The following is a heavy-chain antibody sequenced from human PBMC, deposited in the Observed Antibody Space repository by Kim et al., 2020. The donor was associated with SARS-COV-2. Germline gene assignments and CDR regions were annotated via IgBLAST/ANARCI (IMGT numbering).Heavy chain of an antibody. J-gene: IGHJ4*02. D-gene: IGHD6-19*01. V-gene: IGHV3-23*01. CDR2: ISTSGGSA. CDR1: GFTFSSYA. CDR3: AKEDISGLSYFDY. Sequence: GGSLRLSCVASGFTFSSYAMSWVRQAPGKGLELVSAISTSGGSAYYTDSVKGRFTISRDNSKNTLYLQMNSLRAEDTAVYYCAKEDISGLSYFDYWGQGTLVSVSS.